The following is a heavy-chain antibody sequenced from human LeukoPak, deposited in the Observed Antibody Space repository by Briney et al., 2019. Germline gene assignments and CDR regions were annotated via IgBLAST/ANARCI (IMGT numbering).Heavy chain of an antibody. CDR2: ISYDGSNK. D-gene: IGHD5-18*01. CDR1: GFTFSSYA. Sequence: PGGSLRLSCAASGFTFSSYAMHWVRQAPGKGLEWVAVISYDGSNKYYADSVKGRFTISRGNSKNTLYLQMNSLRAEDTAVYYCARDQTRGYNNWFDPWGQGTLVTVSS. V-gene: IGHV3-30*04. J-gene: IGHJ5*02. CDR3: ARDQTRGYNNWFDP.